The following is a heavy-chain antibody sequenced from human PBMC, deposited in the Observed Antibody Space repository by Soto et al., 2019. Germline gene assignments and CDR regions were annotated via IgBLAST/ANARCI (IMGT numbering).Heavy chain of an antibody. J-gene: IGHJ4*02. Sequence: QITLKESGPTLVKPTQTLTLTCTFSGFSLSTSGVGVGWIRQPPGKALEWLALIYWDDDKRYSPSLKSRLTITKDTSKTLVVLTMTNMDPVDTATYYCAYSRYTGSGVDYWGQGNLVTVSS. V-gene: IGHV2-5*02. CDR2: IYWDDDK. D-gene: IGHD3-10*01. CDR3: AYSRYTGSGVDY. CDR1: GFSLSTSGVG.